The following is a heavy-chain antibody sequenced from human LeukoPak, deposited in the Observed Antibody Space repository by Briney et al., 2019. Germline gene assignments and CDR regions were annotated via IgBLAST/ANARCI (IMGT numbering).Heavy chain of an antibody. J-gene: IGHJ4*02. V-gene: IGHV3-74*01. D-gene: IGHD6-19*01. CDR1: GFTFSNHW. CDR3: ARRMAVAGTSPFDD. CDR2: VNSDGSST. Sequence: PGGSLRLSCAASGFTFSNHWMHWVRQAPGKGLMRVSRVNSDGSSTIYAESVKGRFTISRDNAKNTLYLQMNSLRGEDTAVYYCARRMAVAGTSPFDDWGQGTLVTVSS.